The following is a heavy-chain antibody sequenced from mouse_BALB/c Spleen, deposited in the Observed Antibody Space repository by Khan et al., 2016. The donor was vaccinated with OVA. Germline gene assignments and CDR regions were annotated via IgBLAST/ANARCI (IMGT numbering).Heavy chain of an antibody. Sequence: EVQLQQSGPELVKPGASVKMSCKASGYTFTSYDMHWVKQKPGQGLEWIGYINPYNDYNKFNEKFKGKATLTSDKSSSTAYMELSSLTSEDSAVYYCERGVIERQTWFAYWGQGTLVTVSA. CDR1: GYTFTSYD. J-gene: IGHJ3*01. CDR3: ERGVIERQTWFAY. CDR2: INPYNDYN. V-gene: IGHV1S136*01. D-gene: IGHD3-2*01.